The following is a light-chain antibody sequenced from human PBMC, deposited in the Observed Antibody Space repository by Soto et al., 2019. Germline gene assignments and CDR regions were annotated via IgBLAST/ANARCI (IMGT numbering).Light chain of an antibody. CDR3: CSYAGSSTFPYV. J-gene: IGLJ1*01. Sequence: QAVVTQPASVSGSPGQSITISCTGTSSDVGSYNLVSWYQQHPGKAPKLMIYEVSKRPSGVSNRFSGSKSGNTASLTISGLQAEDEADYYCCSYAGSSTFPYVFGTGTKLTVL. CDR2: EVS. CDR1: SSDVGSYNL. V-gene: IGLV2-23*02.